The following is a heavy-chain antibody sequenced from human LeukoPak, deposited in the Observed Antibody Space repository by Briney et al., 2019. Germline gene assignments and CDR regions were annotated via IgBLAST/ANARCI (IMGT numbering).Heavy chain of an antibody. D-gene: IGHD1-26*01. J-gene: IGHJ4*02. Sequence: PSETLSLTCTVSGGSISSYYWSWIRQPPGKGLEWVGYIYYSGSTNYNPSLKSRVTISVDTSKNQFSLKLSSVTAADTAVYYCASSPWELEWSFDYWGQGTLVTVSS. CDR2: IYYSGST. CDR3: ASSPWELEWSFDY. CDR1: GGSISSYY. V-gene: IGHV4-59*01.